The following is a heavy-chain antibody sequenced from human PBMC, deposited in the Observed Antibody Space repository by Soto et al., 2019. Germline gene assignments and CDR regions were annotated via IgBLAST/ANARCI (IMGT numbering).Heavy chain of an antibody. CDR3: ARYPYANTGMDA. J-gene: IGHJ6*02. Sequence: GGALRLSCAASGFTFSDYYMSWIREAPGKGLEIVSYISGTKSFTDYADSVKGRFTISRDNAKNSLFLQMNTLRAEDTAVYYCARYPYANTGMDACAQVNTVTVSS. V-gene: IGHV3-11*03. D-gene: IGHD2-8*01. CDR1: GFTFSDYY. CDR2: ISGTKSFT.